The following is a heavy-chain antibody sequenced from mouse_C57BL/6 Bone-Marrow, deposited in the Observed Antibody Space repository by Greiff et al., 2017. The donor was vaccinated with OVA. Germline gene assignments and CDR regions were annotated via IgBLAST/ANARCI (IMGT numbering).Heavy chain of an antibody. CDR3: ARYGFDY. CDR1: GYTFTSYW. CDR2: IDPSDSYT. J-gene: IGHJ2*01. D-gene: IGHD1-1*01. V-gene: IGHV1-69*01. Sequence: QVQLKQSGAELVMPGASVKLSCKASGYTFTSYWMHWVKQRPGQGLEWIGEIDPSDSYTNYNQKFKGKSTLTVDKSSSTAYMQLSSLTSEDSAVYYCARYGFDYWGQGTTLTVSS.